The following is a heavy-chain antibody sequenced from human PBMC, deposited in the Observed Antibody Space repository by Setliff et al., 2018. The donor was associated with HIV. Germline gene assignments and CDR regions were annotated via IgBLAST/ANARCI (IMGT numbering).Heavy chain of an antibody. Sequence: ASVKVSCKASGGTFSSYAISWVRQAPGQGLEWVGGIIPIFGTANYAQKFQGRVTVTADESTSTAYMELSSLRSEDTAVYYCARDLSHAVVVSASAFHIWGQGTMVTVSS. J-gene: IGHJ3*02. CDR1: GGTFSSYA. CDR2: IIPIFGTA. CDR3: ARDLSHAVVVSASAFHI. V-gene: IGHV1-69*13. D-gene: IGHD2-15*01.